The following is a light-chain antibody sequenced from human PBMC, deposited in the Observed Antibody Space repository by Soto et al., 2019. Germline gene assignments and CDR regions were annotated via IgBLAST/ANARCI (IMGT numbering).Light chain of an antibody. CDR2: VAS. CDR3: QHAKDFPLT. CDR1: QGIKSW. V-gene: IGKV1-12*01. J-gene: IGKJ4*01. Sequence: DIQMTQSPSFVSASVGDRVTITCRASQGIKSWLVWYQQKPGKAPKLLILVASNLHSGVPSRFSGSGSGTDFTLTISVLQPEDSATYFCQHAKDFPLTFGGGTKVEIK.